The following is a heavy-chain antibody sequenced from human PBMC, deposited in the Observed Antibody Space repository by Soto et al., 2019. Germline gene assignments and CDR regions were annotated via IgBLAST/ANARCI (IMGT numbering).Heavy chain of an antibody. CDR1: DDSINSDKYY. D-gene: IGHD3-9*01. CDR3: ARHRQRHILTGYYKWYFDY. Sequence: PSETLSLTCSVSDDSINSDKYYWGWIRQPPGKGLEWIGSIYYSGNAYYNPSLKTRVTISVDKSKNQFSLKLNSVTAADTAVYYCARHRQRHILTGYYKWYFDYWGQGTLVTVSS. CDR2: IYYSGNA. J-gene: IGHJ4*02. V-gene: IGHV4-39*01.